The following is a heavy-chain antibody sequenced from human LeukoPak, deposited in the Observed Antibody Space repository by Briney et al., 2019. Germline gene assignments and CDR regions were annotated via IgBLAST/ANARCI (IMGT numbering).Heavy chain of an antibody. CDR3: ARHLSGTAMAHYFDY. CDR1: GASISSGRNY. V-gene: IGHV4-39*01. Sequence: SETLSLTCTVSGASISSGRNYWGWIRQPPGKGLEWIASMYYSGRTDYNPSLKSRVSVSVDTSKNQLSLKLYSVTAADTAKYYCARHLSGTAMAHYFDYWGQGTVVTVSS. CDR2: MYYSGRT. D-gene: IGHD2-2*01. J-gene: IGHJ4*02.